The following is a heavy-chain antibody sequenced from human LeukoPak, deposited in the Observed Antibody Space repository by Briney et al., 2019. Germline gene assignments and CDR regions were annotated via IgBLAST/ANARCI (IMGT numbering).Heavy chain of an antibody. D-gene: IGHD6-6*01. J-gene: IGHJ5*02. Sequence: ASVKVSCKASGYTFTSYYMHWVRQAPGQGLEWMGLINPSGGSTNYAQKFQGRVTMTRDTSTSTVYMELSSLRSEDTAVYYCARERPTIAARSSNWFDPWGQGTLVTVSS. CDR2: INPSGGST. CDR1: GYTFTSYY. CDR3: ARERPTIAARSSNWFDP. V-gene: IGHV1-46*01.